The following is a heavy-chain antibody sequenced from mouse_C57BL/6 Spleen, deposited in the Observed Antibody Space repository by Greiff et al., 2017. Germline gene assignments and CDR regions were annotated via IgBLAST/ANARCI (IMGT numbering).Heavy chain of an antibody. J-gene: IGHJ4*01. Sequence: EVKLMESGPGLVKPSQSLSLTCFVTGYSITSGYYWNWIRQFPGNKLEWMGYISYDGSNNYNPSLKNRISITRDTSKNQFFLKLNSVTTEDTATYYCARTTTTYAMDDWGQGTSVTVSS. CDR1: GYSITSGYY. D-gene: IGHD1-1*01. V-gene: IGHV3-6*01. CDR3: ARTTTTYAMDD. CDR2: ISYDGSN.